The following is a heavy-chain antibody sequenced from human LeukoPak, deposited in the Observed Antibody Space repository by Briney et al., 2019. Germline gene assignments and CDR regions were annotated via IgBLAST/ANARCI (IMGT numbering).Heavy chain of an antibody. CDR3: ARPRRDYYSYHGMNV. Sequence: PGRSLRLSCEASGFTFSNYGIHWVRQAPGKGLEWVALISNDGGSKHYGDSVKGRFTISRDDSKNTVFLQMNRLRGADSAVYYCARPRRDYYSYHGMNVWGQGTTVTVSS. J-gene: IGHJ6*02. V-gene: IGHV3-30*03. CDR1: GFTFSNYG. CDR2: ISNDGGSK.